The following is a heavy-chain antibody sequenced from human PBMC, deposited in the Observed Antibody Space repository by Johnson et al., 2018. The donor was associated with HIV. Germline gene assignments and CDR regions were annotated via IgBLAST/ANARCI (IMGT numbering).Heavy chain of an antibody. CDR2: IKQDGSEK. CDR1: GFTFSLYW. V-gene: IGHV3-7*05. D-gene: IGHD1-1*01. CDR3: ARDEARRGYARTAFDI. Sequence: VQLVESGGGLVQPGGSLRLSCAASGFTFSLYWMTWVRQAPGKGLEWVANIKQDGSEKYYVDSVKGRFTIFRDNAKNSLYLQMNSLRAEDTAFYYCARDEARRGYARTAFDIWGQGTLVTVSS. J-gene: IGHJ3*02.